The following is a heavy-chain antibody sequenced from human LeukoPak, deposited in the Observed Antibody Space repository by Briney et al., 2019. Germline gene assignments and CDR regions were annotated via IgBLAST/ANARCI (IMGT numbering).Heavy chain of an antibody. J-gene: IGHJ6*02. CDR2: INPNSGGT. D-gene: IGHD6-13*01. Sequence: ASVKVSCKASGYTFTGYYMHWVRQAPGQGLEWMGWINPNSGGTSYAQKFQGWVTMTRDTSISTAYMELSRLRSNDTAVYYCATSSTPSSWRGYYYYYYGMDVWGQGTTVTVSS. CDR3: ATSSTPSSWRGYYYYYYGMDV. CDR1: GYTFTGYY. V-gene: IGHV1-2*04.